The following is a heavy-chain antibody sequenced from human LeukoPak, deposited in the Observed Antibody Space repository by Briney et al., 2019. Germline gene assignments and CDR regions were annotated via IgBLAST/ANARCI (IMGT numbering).Heavy chain of an antibody. V-gene: IGHV1-8*01. CDR1: GYTFTNYD. D-gene: IGHD2-2*01. CDR2: MNTNSGNT. J-gene: IGHJ5*02. Sequence: ASVKVSCQTSGYTFTNYDINWVRQATGQGLEWMGWMNTNSGNTGYAQKFQGRVTMTRNTSISTAYMELSSLRSEDTAVYYCARPHCSSTDCHPPEWFDPWGQGTLVTVSS. CDR3: ARPHCSSTDCHPPEWFDP.